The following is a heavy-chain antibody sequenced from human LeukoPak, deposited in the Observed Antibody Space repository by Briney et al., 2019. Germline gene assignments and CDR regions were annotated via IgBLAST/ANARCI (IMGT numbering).Heavy chain of an antibody. J-gene: IGHJ4*02. Sequence: HSGGSLRLSCAASGFTFSSYGMHWVRQAPGKGLEWVAFIRYDGSNKCYADSVKGRFTISRDNSKNTLYLQMNSLGAEDTAVYNCAKDLPATGSFDYWGQGTLVTVSS. D-gene: IGHD3-9*01. CDR2: IRYDGSNK. CDR3: AKDLPATGSFDY. CDR1: GFTFSSYG. V-gene: IGHV3-30*02.